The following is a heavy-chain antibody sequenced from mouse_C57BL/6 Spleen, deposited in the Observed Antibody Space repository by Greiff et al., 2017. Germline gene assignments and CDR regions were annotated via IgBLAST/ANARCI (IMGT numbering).Heavy chain of an antibody. CDR3: ARSPNYGSSFDY. J-gene: IGHJ2*01. Sequence: QVQLQQSGAELVMPGASVKLSCKASGYTFTSYWMHWVKQRPGQGLEWIGEIDPSDSYTNYNQKFKGKSTLTVDKSSSTAYMQLSSLTSEDSAVYYCARSPNYGSSFDYWGQGTTLTVSS. CDR1: GYTFTSYW. D-gene: IGHD1-1*01. V-gene: IGHV1-69*01. CDR2: IDPSDSYT.